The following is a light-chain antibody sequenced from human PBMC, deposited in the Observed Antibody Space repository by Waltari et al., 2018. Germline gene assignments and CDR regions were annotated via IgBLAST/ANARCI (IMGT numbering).Light chain of an antibody. CDR3: SAWDSSLSGYV. CDR2: RNN. V-gene: IGLV10-54*04. J-gene: IGLJ1*01. CDR1: RNNVGNHG. Sequence: QAGLTQPPSVSKDLRQTATLSCTGNRNNVGNHGAAWLQHHQVRPPKLLSYRNNNRPSWISERFSAYRSGNTAFLTITGLQPEDEADYYCSAWDSSLSGYVFGTGTRVTVL.